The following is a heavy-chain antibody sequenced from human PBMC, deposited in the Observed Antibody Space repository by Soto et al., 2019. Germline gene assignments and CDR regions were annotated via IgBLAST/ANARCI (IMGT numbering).Heavy chain of an antibody. D-gene: IGHD5-12*01. CDR2: IVVGSGNT. V-gene: IGHV1-58*02. CDR1: GFTFTSSA. CDR3: AAEYSGYDSLDAFDI. J-gene: IGHJ3*02. Sequence: SVKVSCKASGFTFTSSAMQWVRQARGQRLEWIGWIVVGSGNTNYAQKFQERVTITRDMSTSTAYMELSSLRSEDTAVYYCAAEYSGYDSLDAFDIWGQGTMVTVSS.